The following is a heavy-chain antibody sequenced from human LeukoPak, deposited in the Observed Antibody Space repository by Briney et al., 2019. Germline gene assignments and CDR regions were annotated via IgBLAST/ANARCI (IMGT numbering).Heavy chain of an antibody. CDR1: GFTFSDFW. Sequence: GGSLRLSCAASGFTFSDFWMTWFREAPRKGLEWVANIDQDGSEKYYLDSVKGRLTISRDNAKNSLYLQMNSLSVEDTAVYYCATSPRGYQLLEPGSWGQGTLVTVSS. J-gene: IGHJ5*02. CDR3: ATSPRGYQLLEPGS. V-gene: IGHV3-7*01. D-gene: IGHD2-2*01. CDR2: IDQDGSEK.